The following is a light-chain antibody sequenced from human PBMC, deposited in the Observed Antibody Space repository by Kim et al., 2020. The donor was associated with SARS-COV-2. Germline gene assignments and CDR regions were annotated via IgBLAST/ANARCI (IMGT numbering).Light chain of an antibody. CDR2: AAS. J-gene: IGKJ4*01. Sequence: AIRMTQSPSSFSASTGDRVTITCRASQGISSYLAWYQQKPGKAPKLLIYAASTLQSGVPSRFSGSGSGTDFTLTITCLQPEDFATYYCQQYYNYPLSFGGGTKVDIK. CDR1: QGISSY. V-gene: IGKV1-8*01. CDR3: QQYYNYPLS.